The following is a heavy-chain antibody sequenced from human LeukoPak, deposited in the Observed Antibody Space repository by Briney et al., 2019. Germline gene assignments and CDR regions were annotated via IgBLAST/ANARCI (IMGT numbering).Heavy chain of an antibody. Sequence: SETLSLTCTVSGGSISSYYWSWIRQPPGKGLEWIGYIYYSGSTNYNPSLKSRVTISVGTPKNQFSLKLSSVTAADTAVYYCARGGRYDSSAIGRWFDPWGQGTLVTVSS. D-gene: IGHD3-22*01. V-gene: IGHV4-59*01. CDR3: ARGGRYDSSAIGRWFDP. J-gene: IGHJ5*02. CDR2: IYYSGST. CDR1: GGSISSYY.